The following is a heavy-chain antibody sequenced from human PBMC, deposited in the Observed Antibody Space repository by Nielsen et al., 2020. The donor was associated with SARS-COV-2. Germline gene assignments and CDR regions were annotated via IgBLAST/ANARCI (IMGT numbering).Heavy chain of an antibody. CDR3: ATSGSPATPSIDY. J-gene: IGHJ4*02. Sequence: GGSLRLSCAASGFTFDDYGMSWVRQAPGKGLEWVSAISGSGGNTYYADSVKGRFTISRDNAKNSLYLQMNSLRAEDTALYYCATSGSPATPSIDYWGQGTLVTVSS. CDR1: GFTFDDYG. V-gene: IGHV3-20*04. CDR2: ISGSGGNT. D-gene: IGHD6-13*01.